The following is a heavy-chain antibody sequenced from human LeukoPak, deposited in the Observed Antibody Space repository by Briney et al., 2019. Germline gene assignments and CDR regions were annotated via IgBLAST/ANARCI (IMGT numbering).Heavy chain of an antibody. D-gene: IGHD4-23*01. CDR2: FDPEDGET. CDR1: GYTLTELS. CDR3: ARGGDYGGNSGGYYYGMDV. V-gene: IGHV1-24*01. J-gene: IGHJ6*02. Sequence: VASVKVSCKVSGYTLTELSMHWVRQAPGKGLEWMGGFDPEDGETIYAQKFQGRVTMTEDTSTDTAYMELSSLRSEDTAVYYCARGGDYGGNSGGYYYGMDVWGQGTTVTVFS.